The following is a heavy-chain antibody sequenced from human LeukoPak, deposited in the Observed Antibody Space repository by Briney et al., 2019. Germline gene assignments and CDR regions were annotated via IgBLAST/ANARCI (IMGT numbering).Heavy chain of an antibody. CDR1: GGSISSYY. CDR2: IYYSGST. CDR3: ARQGYCSSTSCYREHDY. Sequence: SETLSLTCTVSGGSISSYYWSWIRQPPGKGLEWIGYIYYSGSTNYNPSLKSRVTISVDTSKNQFSLRLSSVTAADTAVYYCARQGYCSSTSCYREHDYWGQGTLVTVSS. D-gene: IGHD2-2*02. V-gene: IGHV4-59*08. J-gene: IGHJ4*02.